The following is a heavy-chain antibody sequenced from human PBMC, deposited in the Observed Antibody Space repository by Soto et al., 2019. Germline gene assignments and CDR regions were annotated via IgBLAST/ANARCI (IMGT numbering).Heavy chain of an antibody. CDR3: AKDIGRIPEYSSSSGLDY. CDR2: ISYDGSNK. V-gene: IGHV3-30*18. CDR1: GFTVRSAS. Sequence: PGWSLRLSCGASGFTVRSASMRWVRRAPGKRLEWVAVISYDGSNKYYADSVKGRFTISRDNSKNTLYLQMNSLRAEETAVYYCAKDIGRIPEYSSSSGLDYWGQGTLVPVS. J-gene: IGHJ4*02. D-gene: IGHD6-6*01.